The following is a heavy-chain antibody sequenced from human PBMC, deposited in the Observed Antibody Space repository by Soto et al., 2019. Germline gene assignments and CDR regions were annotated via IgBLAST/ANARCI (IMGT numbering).Heavy chain of an antibody. CDR1: GGSISSSSYY. J-gene: IGHJ5*02. Sequence: PSETLSLTCTFSGGSISSSSYYWGWIRQPPGKGLEWIGSIYYSGSTYYNPSLKSRVTISVDTSKNQFSLKLSSVTAADTAVYYCARTPAAPLGYWFDPWGQGTLVTVSS. CDR3: ARTPAAPLGYWFDP. D-gene: IGHD6-13*01. V-gene: IGHV4-39*01. CDR2: IYYSGST.